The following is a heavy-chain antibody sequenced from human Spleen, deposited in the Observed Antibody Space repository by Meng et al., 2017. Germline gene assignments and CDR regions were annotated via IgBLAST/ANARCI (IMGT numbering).Heavy chain of an antibody. V-gene: IGHV3-23*01. CDR1: GFTFSSYA. Sequence: LSLTCAGSGFTFSSYAMSWVRQSPEKGLEWVSTISGIGISTYYAYSVRGRFTISRDNSKNTLYLQMNSLRAEDTAVYYCAKKSGDFGSSWYMNFDYWGQGTMVTVSS. CDR3: AKKSGDFGSSWYMNFDY. D-gene: IGHD6-13*01. CDR2: ISGIGIST. J-gene: IGHJ4*02.